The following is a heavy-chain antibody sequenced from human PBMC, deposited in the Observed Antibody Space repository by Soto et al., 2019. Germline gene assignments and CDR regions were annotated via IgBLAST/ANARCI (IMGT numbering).Heavy chain of an antibody. D-gene: IGHD1-26*01. CDR3: ARGAVGGTAYYYHGMDV. CDR2: IIPIFGTA. Sequence: ASVKVSCKASGGTFSSYAISWVRQAPGQGLEWMGGIIPIFGTANYAQKFQGRVTITADESTSTAYMELSSLRSEDTAVYYCARGAVGGTAYYYHGMDVWGQGTTVTVSS. CDR1: GGTFSSYA. J-gene: IGHJ6*02. V-gene: IGHV1-69*13.